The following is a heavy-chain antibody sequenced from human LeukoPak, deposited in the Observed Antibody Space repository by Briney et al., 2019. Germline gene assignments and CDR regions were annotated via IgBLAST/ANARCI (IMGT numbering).Heavy chain of an antibody. V-gene: IGHV4-39*07. D-gene: IGHD2-15*01. Sequence: SETLSLTCTVSGGSISSSSYYWGWIRQPPGKGLEWIGSIYYSGSTYYNPSLKSRVTISVDTSKNQVSLQLNSAAAADTAVYYCAGYCGGGSCADSWGQGTLVTVSS. CDR1: GGSISSSSYY. CDR2: IYYSGST. CDR3: AGYCGGGSCADS. J-gene: IGHJ4*02.